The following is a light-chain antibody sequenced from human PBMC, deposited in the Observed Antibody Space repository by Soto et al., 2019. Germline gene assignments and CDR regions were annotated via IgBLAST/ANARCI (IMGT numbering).Light chain of an antibody. CDR1: TTDVDGYDY. Sequence: QSVLTQPASVSGSPGQSITISCTGATTDVDGYDYVSWYQQHPGQAPKLMIFDVNNRPSGVSGRFSGSKSGDTASLTISGLQAEDDGDYYCTSYTCSAAFYDFGSGTKVTVL. CDR3: TSYTCSAAFYD. J-gene: IGLJ1*01. CDR2: DVN. V-gene: IGLV2-14*03.